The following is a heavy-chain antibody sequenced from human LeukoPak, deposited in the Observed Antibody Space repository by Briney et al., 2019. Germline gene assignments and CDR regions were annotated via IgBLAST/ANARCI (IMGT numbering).Heavy chain of an antibody. CDR1: GFTFSIYA. D-gene: IGHD4-23*01. V-gene: IGHV3-23*01. CDR2: TTSTTSST. Sequence: PGGSLRLSCAASGFTFSIYAMHWVRQAPGKGLEWVSTTTSTTSSTSYADSVKGRFTISRDNSKRTLYLQMNSLRAEDTAMYYCAKDPNGDYVGAFDFWGQGTLVTVSS. J-gene: IGHJ3*01. CDR3: AKDPNGDYVGAFDF.